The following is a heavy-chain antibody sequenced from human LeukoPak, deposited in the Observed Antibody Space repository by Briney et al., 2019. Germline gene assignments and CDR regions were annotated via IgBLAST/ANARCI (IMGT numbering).Heavy chain of an antibody. CDR3: ARPRNDYDTSVYGD. J-gene: IGHJ4*02. Sequence: PSETLSLTCTVSGGSISSYYWSWIRQPPGKGLEWIGYISYSGSTNYNPSLKSRVTISIDTSKNQFSLKLSSVTAADTAVYYCARPRNDYDTSVYGDWGQGTLVTVSS. CDR2: ISYSGST. V-gene: IGHV4-59*08. D-gene: IGHD3-22*01. CDR1: GGSISSYY.